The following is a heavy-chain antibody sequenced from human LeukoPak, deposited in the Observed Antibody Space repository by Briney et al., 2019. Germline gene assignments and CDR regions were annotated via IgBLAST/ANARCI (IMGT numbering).Heavy chain of an antibody. CDR1: GFIFSSHA. Sequence: PGGSLRLSCAASGFIFSSHAMSWVRQAPGKGLEWVSAISGSGGSTYYADSVKGRFTISRDNSKNTLYLQMNSLRAEDTAVYYCAKDLQQRSIFDYWGQGTLVTVSS. V-gene: IGHV3-23*01. J-gene: IGHJ4*02. D-gene: IGHD6-13*01. CDR2: ISGSGGST. CDR3: AKDLQQRSIFDY.